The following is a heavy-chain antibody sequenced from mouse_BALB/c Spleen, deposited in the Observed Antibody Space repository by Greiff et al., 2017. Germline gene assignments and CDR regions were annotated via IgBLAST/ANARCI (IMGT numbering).Heavy chain of an antibody. J-gene: IGHJ3*01. CDR1: GYTFTSYW. V-gene: IGHV1-7*01. D-gene: IGHD2-4*01. CDR2: INPSTGYT. CDR3: ARSRDDYGFAY. Sequence: VQLQQSGAELAKPGASVKMPCKASGYTFTSYWMHWVKQRPGQGLEWIGYINPSTGYTEYNQKFKDKATLTADKSSSTAYMQLSSLTSEDSAVYYCARSRDDYGFAYWGQGTLVTVSA.